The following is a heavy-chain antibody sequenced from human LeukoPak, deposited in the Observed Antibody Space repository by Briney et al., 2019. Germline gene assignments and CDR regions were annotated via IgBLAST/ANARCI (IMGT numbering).Heavy chain of an antibody. J-gene: IGHJ4*02. CDR3: AKSGYNRFDY. D-gene: IGHD5-24*01. CDR1: GFTFSIYG. Sequence: GGSLRLSCVASGFTFSIYGMSWVRQAPGKGLEWVSNISGSGSGGSTYYADSVKGRFTISRDNSKNTLYLQMNSLRAEDTAVYYCAKSGYNRFDYWGQGTLVTVSS. CDR2: ISGSGSGGST. V-gene: IGHV3-23*01.